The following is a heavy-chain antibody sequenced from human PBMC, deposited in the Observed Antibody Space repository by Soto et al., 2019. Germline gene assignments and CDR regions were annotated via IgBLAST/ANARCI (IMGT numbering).Heavy chain of an antibody. J-gene: IGHJ4*02. CDR2: IYPGDSDT. V-gene: IGHV5-51*01. Sequence: GESLKISCKGSGYRFTSCWIGWVRQMPGKGLEWMGIIYPGDSDTRYSPSFQGQVTMSVDRSITTAYLQWSSLKASDTAIYYCAKSSGDYLYYFDYWGQGTPVTVSS. D-gene: IGHD1-26*01. CDR1: GYRFTSCW. CDR3: AKSSGDYLYYFDY.